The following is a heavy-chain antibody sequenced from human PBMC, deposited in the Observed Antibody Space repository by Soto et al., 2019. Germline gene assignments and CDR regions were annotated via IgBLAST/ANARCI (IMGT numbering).Heavy chain of an antibody. Sequence: PGGSLRLSCAASGFTFDYYWMHWVRQAPGKGLEWVANIKPDGSEKFYVESVKGRFTMSRDNAKNSLFLQMNSLRGEDTGVYYCARGDYSDTSGPFSDAFDIWGQGTMVTVSS. V-gene: IGHV3-7*04. CDR3: ARGDYSDTSGPFSDAFDI. J-gene: IGHJ3*02. D-gene: IGHD3-22*01. CDR1: GFTFDYYW. CDR2: IKPDGSEK.